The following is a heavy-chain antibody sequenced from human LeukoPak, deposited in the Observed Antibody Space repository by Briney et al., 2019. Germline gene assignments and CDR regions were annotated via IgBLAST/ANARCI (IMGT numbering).Heavy chain of an antibody. V-gene: IGHV4-59*12. Sequence: SETLSLTCTVSGGSISSYYWSWIRQPPGKGLEWIGYIYHSGSTYYNPSLKSRVTISVDRSKNQFSLKLSSVTAADTAVYYCARDSWEDYYYMDVWGKGTTVTVSS. CDR2: IYHSGST. CDR3: ARDSWEDYYYMDV. D-gene: IGHD1-26*01. J-gene: IGHJ6*03. CDR1: GGSISSYY.